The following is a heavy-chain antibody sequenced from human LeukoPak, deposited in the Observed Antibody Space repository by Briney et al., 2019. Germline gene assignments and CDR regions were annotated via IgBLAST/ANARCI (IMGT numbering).Heavy chain of an antibody. D-gene: IGHD6-13*01. CDR2: INPNSGGT. J-gene: IGHJ4*02. CDR1: GYSFSVYS. Sequence: GASVKVSCKASGYSFSVYSLHWVRQAPGQGLEWVGWINPNSGGTSYAQKFQGRVTMTRDTSMRTAYMELNRLRSDDTAVYYCARPKTQHLSSLNYWGQGTLVTISS. V-gene: IGHV1-2*02. CDR3: ARPKTQHLSSLNY.